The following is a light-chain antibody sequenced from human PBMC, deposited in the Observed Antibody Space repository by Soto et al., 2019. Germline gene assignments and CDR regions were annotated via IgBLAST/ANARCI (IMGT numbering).Light chain of an antibody. J-gene: IGLJ1*01. CDR1: GSDVGGYDY. Sequence: QSVLTQPASVSGSPGQSITISCTGTGSDVGGYDYVSWYQHHPGKAPKVMVFEVSNRPSGVSYRFSGSKSGNTASLTISGLQAEDEADYFCSSYSISTAYLFGTGTKVTVL. CDR2: EVS. CDR3: SSYSISTAYL. V-gene: IGLV2-14*01.